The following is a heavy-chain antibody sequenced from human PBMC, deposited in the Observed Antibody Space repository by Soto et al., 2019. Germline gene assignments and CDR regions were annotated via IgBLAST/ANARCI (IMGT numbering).Heavy chain of an antibody. CDR2: MSGSGSSE. J-gene: IGHJ6*02. Sequence: GGSLRLSCAASGFTFSRHYMAWIRQAPGKGLEIVAYMSGSGSSEDYGDSVKGRFSIFRDNSKNLLSLQMFFLRAEDTAVYLCAREISYDSCSNLCYGMDFLARGTSATSP. V-gene: IGHV3-11*01. CDR3: AREISYDSCSNLCYGMDF. CDR1: GFTFSRHY. D-gene: IGHD2-2*01.